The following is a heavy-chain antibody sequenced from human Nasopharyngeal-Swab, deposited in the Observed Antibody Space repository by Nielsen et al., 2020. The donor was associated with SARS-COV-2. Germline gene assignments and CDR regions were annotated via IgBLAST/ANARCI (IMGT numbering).Heavy chain of an antibody. CDR2: IWYDGSNK. Sequence: GGPLRLSCAASGFTFSNSGMHWVRQAPGKGLEWVAVIWYDGSNKYYADSVKGRFTISRDNSKNTLYLQMNSLRAEETAVYYCARDSGTYWSFAVINNYFDYWGRGTLVTVSS. CDR1: GFTFSNSG. CDR3: ARDSGTYWSFAVINNYFDY. D-gene: IGHD3-10*01. V-gene: IGHV3-33*01. J-gene: IGHJ4*02.